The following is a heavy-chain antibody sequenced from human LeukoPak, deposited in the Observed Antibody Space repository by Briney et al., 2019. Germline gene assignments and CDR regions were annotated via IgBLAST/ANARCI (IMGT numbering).Heavy chain of an antibody. V-gene: IGHV1-2*02. CDR1: GYTLTELS. D-gene: IGHD1-14*01. J-gene: IGHJ4*02. CDR3: ARDNQDYFDY. Sequence: ASVKVSCKVSGYTLTELSMHWVRQAPGQGLEWMGWINPNSGGTNYAQKFQGRVTMTRDTSISTAYMELSRLRSDDTAVYYCARDNQDYFDYWGQGTLVTVSS. CDR2: INPNSGGT.